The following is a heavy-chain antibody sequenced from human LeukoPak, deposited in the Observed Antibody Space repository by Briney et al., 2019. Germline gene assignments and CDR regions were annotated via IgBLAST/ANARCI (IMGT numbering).Heavy chain of an antibody. J-gene: IGHJ4*02. D-gene: IGHD1-14*01. Sequence: GGSLSLSCAASGFTFSTYAMHWVRQAPGTGPEWVAVTSYDGSINYYEDSVTGRFTISRYNSKNSLYMQMNSLRAEDTTVYHSARAFTTAWHNFDYWEGGPLATV. V-gene: IGHV3-30*04. CDR2: TSYDGSIN. CDR1: GFTFSTYA. CDR3: ARAFTTAWHNFDY.